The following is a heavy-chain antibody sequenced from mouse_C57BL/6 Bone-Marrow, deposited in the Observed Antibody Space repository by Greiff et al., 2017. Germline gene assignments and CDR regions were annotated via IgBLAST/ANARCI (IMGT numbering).Heavy chain of an antibody. CDR3: ALYRYANSYVMDY. CDR2: IDPANGKT. V-gene: IGHV14-3*02. CDR1: GFNFNDTY. D-gene: IGHD2-14*01. Sequence: EVQLVESGAELVKPGASVKMSCTASGFNFNDTYMHWVRQRPDQGLEWIGRIDPANGKTKYDPRFQGKATVTSDTSTNTANLQLSSLTSEDTAVYYCALYRYANSYVMDYWGQGTSVTVSS. J-gene: IGHJ4*01.